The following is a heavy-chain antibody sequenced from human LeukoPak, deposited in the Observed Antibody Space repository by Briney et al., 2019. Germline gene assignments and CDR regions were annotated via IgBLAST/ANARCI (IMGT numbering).Heavy chain of an antibody. V-gene: IGHV3-30*18. Sequence: GGSLRLSCGASGFTFSNYGMHWVRQAPGKGLEWVAVISYDGSKKYYADSVKGRFTISRDNSKNTLYLQMNSPRAEDTAVYYCAKSRSRNMITFGGVEIWFDPWGQGTLVTVSS. CDR2: ISYDGSKK. CDR1: GFTFSNYG. J-gene: IGHJ5*02. CDR3: AKSRSRNMITFGGVEIWFDP. D-gene: IGHD3-16*01.